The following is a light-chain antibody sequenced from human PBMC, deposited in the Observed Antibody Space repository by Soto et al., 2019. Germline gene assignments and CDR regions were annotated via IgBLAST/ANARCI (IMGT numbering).Light chain of an antibody. CDR2: EVS. CDR1: SSDVGGYNF. V-gene: IGLV2-14*01. CDR3: SSYISSSTPYV. Sequence: QSVLTQPASVSGSPGQSITISCTGASSDVGGYNFVSWYQQHPGKAPQLMIYEVSNRPSGVSNRFSGSKSGNTASLTISGLRPEDEADYYCSSYISSSTPYVFGTGTKLTVL. J-gene: IGLJ1*01.